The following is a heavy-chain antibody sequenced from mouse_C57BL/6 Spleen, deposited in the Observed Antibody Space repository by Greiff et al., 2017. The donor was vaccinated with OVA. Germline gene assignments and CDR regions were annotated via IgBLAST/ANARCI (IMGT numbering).Heavy chain of an antibody. J-gene: IGHJ3*01. V-gene: IGHV10-3*01. CDR1: GFTFNTYA. D-gene: IGHD1-1*01. CDR3: VRDRDYYGSSLFAY. CDR2: IRSKSSNYAT. Sequence: EVQLQQSGGGLVQPKGSLKLSCAASGFTFNTYAMHWVRQAPGKGLEWVARIRSKSSNYATYYADSVKDRFTISRDDSQSMLYLQMNNLKTEDTAMYYCVRDRDYYGSSLFAYWGQGTLVTVSA.